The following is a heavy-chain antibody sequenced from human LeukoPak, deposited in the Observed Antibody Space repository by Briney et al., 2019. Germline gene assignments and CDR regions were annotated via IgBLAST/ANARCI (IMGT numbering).Heavy chain of an antibody. CDR2: IYYSGST. V-gene: IGHV4-59*02. D-gene: IGHD3-3*01. J-gene: IGHJ4*02. CDR3: ARARFLEWLYDY. CDR1: GGSVSSYY. Sequence: TSETLSLTCTVSGGSVSSYYWSWIRQPPGKGLEWIGYIYYSGSTNYNPSLKSRVTISVDTSKNQFSLKLSSVTAADTAVYYCARARFLEWLYDYWGQGTLVTVSS.